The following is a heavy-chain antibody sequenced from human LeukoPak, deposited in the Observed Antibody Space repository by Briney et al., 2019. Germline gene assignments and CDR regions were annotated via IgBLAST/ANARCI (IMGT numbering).Heavy chain of an antibody. V-gene: IGHV3-23*01. Sequence: GGSLRLSCAASGFTFSSYAMSWVRQAPGKGLEWVSAISGSGGSTYYADSAKGRFTISRDNSKNTLYLQMNSLRAEDTAVYYCAKDQGGYSGYDYYYWGQGTLVTVSS. CDR1: GFTFSSYA. CDR2: ISGSGGST. CDR3: AKDQGGYSGYDYYY. D-gene: IGHD5-12*01. J-gene: IGHJ4*02.